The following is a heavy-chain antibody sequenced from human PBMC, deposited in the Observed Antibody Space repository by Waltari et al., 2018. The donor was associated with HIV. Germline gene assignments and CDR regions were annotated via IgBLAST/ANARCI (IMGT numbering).Heavy chain of an antibody. CDR3: ARDLKDYDFWSPVDV. CDR1: GFTFSTYW. CDR2: IKQDGSEK. D-gene: IGHD3-3*01. J-gene: IGHJ6*02. Sequence: EVQLVESGGGLVQPGGSLRLSCAASGFTFSTYWMTWVRQAPGKGLGWLANIKQDGSEKYYADSVKGRFTVSRDNNKKSLYLQMSSLRAEDTAVYYCARDLKDYDFWSPVDVWGQGTTVTVSS. V-gene: IGHV3-7*01.